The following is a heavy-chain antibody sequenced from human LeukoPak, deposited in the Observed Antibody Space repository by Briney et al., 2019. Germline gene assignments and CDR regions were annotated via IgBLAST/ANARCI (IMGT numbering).Heavy chain of an antibody. V-gene: IGHV5-51*01. CDR2: IYPGDSDT. CDR1: GYSFASYW. Sequence: GESLKISCKGSGYSFASYWIGWVRQMPGKGLEWMGIIYPGDSDTRYSPSFQGQVTISADKSISTAYLQWSSLKASDTAMYYCARLTGSRVILRYFDWSPDYWGQGTLVTVSS. J-gene: IGHJ4*02. D-gene: IGHD3-9*01. CDR3: ARLTGSRVILRYFDWSPDY.